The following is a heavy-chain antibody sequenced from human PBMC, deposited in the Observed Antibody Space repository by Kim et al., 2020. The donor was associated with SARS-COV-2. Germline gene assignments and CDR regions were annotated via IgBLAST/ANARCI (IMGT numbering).Heavy chain of an antibody. CDR3: AKDLLNDYYDSSGYYQAAAD. J-gene: IGHJ4*02. D-gene: IGHD3-22*01. CDR1: GFTFSSYA. Sequence: GGSLRLSCAASGFTFSSYAMSWVRQAPGKGLEWVSAISGSGGSTYYADSVKGRFTISRDNSKNTLYLQMISLRAEDTAVYYCAKDLLNDYYDSSGYYQAAADWGQGTLVTVSS. CDR2: ISGSGGST. V-gene: IGHV3-23*01.